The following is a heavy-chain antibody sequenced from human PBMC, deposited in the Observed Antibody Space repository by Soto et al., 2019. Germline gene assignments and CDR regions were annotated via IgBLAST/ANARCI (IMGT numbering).Heavy chain of an antibody. CDR2: INHSGST. CDR3: ARGRLNTIFGVVITPNYYYYYGMDV. Sequence: ETLSLTCAVYGGSFSGYYWSWIRQPPGKGLEWIGEINHSGSTNYNPSLKSRVTISVGTSKNQFSLKLSSVTAADTAVYHCARGRLNTIFGVVITPNYYYYYGMDVWGQGTTVTVSS. CDR1: GGSFSGYY. V-gene: IGHV4-34*01. D-gene: IGHD3-3*01. J-gene: IGHJ6*02.